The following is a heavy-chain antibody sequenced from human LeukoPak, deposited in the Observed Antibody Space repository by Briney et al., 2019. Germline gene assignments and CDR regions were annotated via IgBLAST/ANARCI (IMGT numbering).Heavy chain of an antibody. Sequence: GGSLRLSCAASGFTFSDYYMSWVRQAPGKGLEWVSAISGSGGSTYYADSVKGRFTISRDNTWNTLFLQMNSLRDEDTAVYYCAREFRDAFDVWGQGTRVTVSS. V-gene: IGHV3-23*01. CDR3: AREFRDAFDV. CDR2: ISGSGGST. CDR1: GFTFSDYY. D-gene: IGHD3-10*01. J-gene: IGHJ3*01.